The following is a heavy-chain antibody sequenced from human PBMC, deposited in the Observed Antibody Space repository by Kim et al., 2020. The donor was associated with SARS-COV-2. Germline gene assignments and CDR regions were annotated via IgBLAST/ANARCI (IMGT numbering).Heavy chain of an antibody. CDR1: GGSISSSNW. Sequence: SETLSLTCAVSGGSISSSNWWSWVRQPPGKGLEWIGEIYHSGSTNYNPSLKSRVTISVDKSKNQFSLKLSSVTAADTAVYYCARVSHHYSGYDFGGNGYDYWGQGTLVTVSS. J-gene: IGHJ4*02. V-gene: IGHV4-4*02. D-gene: IGHD5-12*01. CDR2: IYHSGST. CDR3: ARVSHHYSGYDFGGNGYDY.